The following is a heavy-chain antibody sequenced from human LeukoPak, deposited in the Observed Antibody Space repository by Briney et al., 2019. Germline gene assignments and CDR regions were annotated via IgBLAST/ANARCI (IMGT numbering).Heavy chain of an antibody. J-gene: IGHJ4*02. CDR3: ARERPDSRNLDS. Sequence: GGSLRLTCAAFGFIVRSNHINWVRQAPGKGLEWVSITYSGDTTYYADSVKGRFIISRDDPKNTLSLQMNDLRVEDTAVYYCARERPDSRNLDSWGRGALVTVSS. CDR2: TYSGDTT. CDR1: GFIVRSNH. V-gene: IGHV3-66*01. D-gene: IGHD1-14*01.